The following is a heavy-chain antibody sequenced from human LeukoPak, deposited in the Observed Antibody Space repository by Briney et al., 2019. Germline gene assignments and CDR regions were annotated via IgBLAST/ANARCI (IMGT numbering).Heavy chain of an antibody. Sequence: GGTLRLSCAASGFTFRSYGMSWVRQAPGKGLEWVSVISGSGGSTYYADSVKGRFTISRDNSKNTLYLQMNSLRAEDTAVYYCAKVGDNNWFDSWGQGTLVTVSS. CDR3: AKVGDNNWFDS. D-gene: IGHD1-26*01. CDR2: ISGSGGST. J-gene: IGHJ5*01. CDR1: GFTFRSYG. V-gene: IGHV3-23*01.